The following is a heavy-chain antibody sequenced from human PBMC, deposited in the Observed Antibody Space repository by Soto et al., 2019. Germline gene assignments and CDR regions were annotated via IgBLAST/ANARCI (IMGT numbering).Heavy chain of an antibody. CDR2: IKNDGTAT. D-gene: IGHD3-3*01. Sequence: QVHLVESGGGVVRPGTSLRLSCAASGFTFSAYAMHWVRQAPGKGLEWVGIIKNDGTATYYADSAKGRFSMSRDNSRNNLYLQMSSLRVEDTALYYCVTDHVDRSGFSFHLNYRGLGTMSTVSS. CDR3: VTDHVDRSGFSFHLNY. V-gene: IGHV3-33*01. J-gene: IGHJ4*02. CDR1: GFTFSAYA.